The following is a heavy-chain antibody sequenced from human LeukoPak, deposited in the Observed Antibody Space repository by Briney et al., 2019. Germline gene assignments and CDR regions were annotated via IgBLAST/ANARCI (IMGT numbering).Heavy chain of an antibody. CDR2: ISSSSTI. V-gene: IGHV3-48*01. D-gene: IGHD2-15*01. Sequence: GGSLRLSCAASGFTFSSYSMNWVRQAPGKGLEWVSYISSSSTIYYADSVKGRFTISRDNAKNSLYLQMNSLRAEDTAVYYCAREKGYCSGGSCYSGAFDIWGQGTMVTVSS. CDR3: AREKGYCSGGSCYSGAFDI. CDR1: GFTFSSYS. J-gene: IGHJ3*02.